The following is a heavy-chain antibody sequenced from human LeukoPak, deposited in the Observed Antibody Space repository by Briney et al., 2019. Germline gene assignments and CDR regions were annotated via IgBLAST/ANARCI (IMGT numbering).Heavy chain of an antibody. CDR3: ARGQEFDDGVFDS. D-gene: IGHD1-1*01. CDR1: GFAFSNQA. CDR2: ISDSGDIT. Sequence: GGSLRLSCAASGFAFSNQAMGWVRQASGKGLEWVSVISDSGDITYYADSVKGRFTISRDNSKNTVYLQMNSLRVEDTAIYYCARGQEFDDGVFDSWGQGTLVTVSS. J-gene: IGHJ4*02. V-gene: IGHV3-23*01.